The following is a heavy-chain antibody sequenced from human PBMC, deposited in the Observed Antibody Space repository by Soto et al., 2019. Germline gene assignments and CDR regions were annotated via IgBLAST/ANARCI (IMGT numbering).Heavy chain of an antibody. CDR1: GGSISSGDYY. CDR3: ASRKSSPYFDY. D-gene: IGHD3-10*01. J-gene: IGHJ4*02. V-gene: IGHV4-30-4*01. Sequence: SETLSLTCTVSGGSISSGDYYWSWIRHPPGKGLEWIGNIYYSGSTYYNPSLKSRVTISIDTSKNQFSLKLSSVTAADTAVYYCASRKSSPYFDYWGQGTLVTVSS. CDR2: IYYSGST.